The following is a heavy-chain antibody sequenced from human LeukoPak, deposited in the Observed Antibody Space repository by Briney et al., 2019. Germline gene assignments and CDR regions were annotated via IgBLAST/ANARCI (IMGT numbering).Heavy chain of an antibody. D-gene: IGHD1-14*01. V-gene: IGHV3-23*01. CDR2: IYGGGSGST. J-gene: IGHJ4*02. Sequence: GGSLRLSCVASGFTFSKYTMSRVRQAPGKGLEWVSGIYGGGSGSTFYAESVKGRFTISRDNSKNTLYLQMNSLRDEDTAIYYCAKDFTPDGIWDIDYWGRGTLITVSS. CDR3: AKDFTPDGIWDIDY. CDR1: GFTFSKYT.